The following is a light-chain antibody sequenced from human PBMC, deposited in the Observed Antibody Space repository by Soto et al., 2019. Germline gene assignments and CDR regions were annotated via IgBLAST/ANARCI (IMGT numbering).Light chain of an antibody. Sequence: EVVLTQSPATLSLSPGERATLSCRASQSVSGYLAWYQHKPGQAPRLLISDASNRASGIPARFSGGGSGTDFTLTISSLEPEDFAFYYCQQRSNWPPITFGQGTRLEIK. V-gene: IGKV3-11*01. CDR2: DAS. CDR3: QQRSNWPPIT. CDR1: QSVSGY. J-gene: IGKJ5*01.